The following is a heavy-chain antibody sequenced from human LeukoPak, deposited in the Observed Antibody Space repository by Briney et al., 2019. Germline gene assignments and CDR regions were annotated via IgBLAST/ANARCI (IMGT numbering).Heavy chain of an antibody. J-gene: IGHJ5*02. CDR1: GYSFTSHY. CDR2: VNLSGGFT. D-gene: IGHD1-26*01. Sequence: ASVKVSCKASGYSFTSHYMNWVRQAPGQGLEWLGVVNLSGGFTAYAQKFQGRVTMTWDMSTSTVYMELGSLRSEDTAVYYCARAHSGNYREDWFDPWGQGTLVTVSS. V-gene: IGHV1-46*01. CDR3: ARAHSGNYREDWFDP.